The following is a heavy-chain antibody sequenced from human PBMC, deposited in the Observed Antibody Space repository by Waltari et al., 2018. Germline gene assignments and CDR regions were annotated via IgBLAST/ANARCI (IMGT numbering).Heavy chain of an antibody. Sequence: QVQLQESGPGLVKPSETLSLTCTVSGGSISSYYLSWIRQPPGMGLEWIGYIYYSGSTNYNPSLKSRVTISVDTSKNQFSLKLSSVTAADTAVYYCARALGYCSGGSCKGAFDIWGQGTMVTVSS. CDR3: ARALGYCSGGSCKGAFDI. J-gene: IGHJ3*02. CDR1: GGSISSYY. CDR2: IYYSGST. D-gene: IGHD2-15*01. V-gene: IGHV4-59*01.